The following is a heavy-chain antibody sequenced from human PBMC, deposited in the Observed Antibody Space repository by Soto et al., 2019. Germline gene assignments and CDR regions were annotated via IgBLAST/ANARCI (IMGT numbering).Heavy chain of an antibody. CDR1: GYTFIRYG. D-gene: IGHD3-16*01. J-gene: IGHJ6*02. CDR3: ARGGYYDNSWGKLSHYGLDV. Sequence: QVQLAQSANEVKKPGASVRVSCKAAGYTFIRYGIAWVRQAPGQGLEWMGWISPYNDYTVYAQKFQGRVCMTADTSTRTVYMNLRGLKSDDTAVYYCARGGYYDNSWGKLSHYGLDVWGQGTSVSVSS. V-gene: IGHV1-18*01. CDR2: ISPYNDYT.